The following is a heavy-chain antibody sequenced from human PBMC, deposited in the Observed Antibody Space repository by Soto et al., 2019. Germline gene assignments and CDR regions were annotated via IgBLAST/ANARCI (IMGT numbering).Heavy chain of an antibody. CDR1: GYTFTGYY. CDR3: ARDRYSQDIVATIRLDHYYGMDV. V-gene: IGHV1-2*04. Sequence: ASVKVSCKASGYTFTGYYMHWVRQAPGQGLEWMGWINPNSGGTNYAQKFQGWVTMTRDTSISTAYMELGRLRSDDTAVYYCARDRYSQDIVATIRLDHYYGMDVWGQGTTVTVSS. D-gene: IGHD5-12*01. J-gene: IGHJ6*02. CDR2: INPNSGGT.